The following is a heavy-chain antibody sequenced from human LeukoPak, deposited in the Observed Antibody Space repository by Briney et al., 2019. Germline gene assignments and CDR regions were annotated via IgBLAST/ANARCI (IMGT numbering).Heavy chain of an antibody. Sequence: GGSLRLSCAASGFIFSNYWMSWVRQAPGKGLEWVANIKEDGSEKYYVDSVKGRFTISRDNAKNSLYLQMNSLRAEDTAVYYCAKEIYYYGSGRFMDVWGQGTTVTVSS. D-gene: IGHD3-10*01. CDR2: IKEDGSEK. J-gene: IGHJ6*02. V-gene: IGHV3-7*03. CDR3: AKEIYYYGSGRFMDV. CDR1: GFIFSNYW.